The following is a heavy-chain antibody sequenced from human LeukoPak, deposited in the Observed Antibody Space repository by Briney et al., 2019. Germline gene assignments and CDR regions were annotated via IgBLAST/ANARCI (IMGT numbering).Heavy chain of an antibody. CDR1: GYSFTGYF. CDR2: IDPNSGAT. D-gene: IGHD3-22*01. J-gene: IGHJ4*02. CDR3: ARSGSTGYSLDY. V-gene: IGHV1-2*02. Sequence: GASVKVSCKASGYSFTGYFIHWVRQAPGQGLEWMGCIDPNSGATKYAQKFQGRVSMPRDTSTRTAYMELSRLRSDDTAVYFCARSGSTGYSLDYWGQGTLVTVSS.